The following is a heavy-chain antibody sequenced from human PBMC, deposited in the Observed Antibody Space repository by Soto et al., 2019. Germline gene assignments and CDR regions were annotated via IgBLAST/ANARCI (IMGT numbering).Heavy chain of an antibody. Sequence: PSETLSLTCTVSGASISSFYWSWIRQPAGKGLEWIGRIYSGGRNNYNPPLKSRVTMSVDTSKNQCSLRLSSVTAADTAMYYCARGSSRWDYWGQGTLVTVSS. J-gene: IGHJ4*02. CDR2: IYSGGRN. CDR3: ARGSSRWDY. D-gene: IGHD6-13*01. V-gene: IGHV4-4*07. CDR1: GASISSFY.